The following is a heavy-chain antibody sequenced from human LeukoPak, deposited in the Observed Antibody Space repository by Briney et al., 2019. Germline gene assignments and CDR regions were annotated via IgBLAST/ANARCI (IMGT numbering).Heavy chain of an antibody. D-gene: IGHD6-6*01. CDR1: GGPISSYY. Sequence: PSETLSLTCTVSGGPISSYYWSWIRQPPGKGLEWIGYIYYSGSTNYNPSLKSRVTISVDTSKNQFSLKLSSVTAADTAVYYCARWGIAARWSSYYFDYWGQGTLVTVSS. CDR2: IYYSGST. CDR3: ARWGIAARWSSYYFDY. V-gene: IGHV4-59*01. J-gene: IGHJ4*02.